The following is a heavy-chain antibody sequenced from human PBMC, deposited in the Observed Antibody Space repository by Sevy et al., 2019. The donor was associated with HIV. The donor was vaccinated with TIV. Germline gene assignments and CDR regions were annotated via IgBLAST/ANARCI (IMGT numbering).Heavy chain of an antibody. V-gene: IGHV1-18*01. CDR3: ARGSGITDFDY. D-gene: IGHD1-26*01. J-gene: IGHJ4*02. CDR2: ISAYNGET. CDR1: GYTFSSYG. Sequence: ASVKVSCEALGYTFSSYGITWVRQAPGQGLEWMGWISAYNGETKYAQNLQDRVTMTTDTSTSTVYMELRSLRSDDTAIYYCARGSGITDFDYWGQGTLVTVSS.